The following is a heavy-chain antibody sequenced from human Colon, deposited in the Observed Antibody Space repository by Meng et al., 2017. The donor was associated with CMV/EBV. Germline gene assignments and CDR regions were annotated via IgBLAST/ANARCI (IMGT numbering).Heavy chain of an antibody. V-gene: IGHV3-11*01. CDR3: VRTPAATTGWFDP. CDR2: ISSSGRTI. Sequence: ASGFTFSNYAMSWIRQAPGKGLEWISYISSSGRTIHYAESVRGRFTISRDNSRNSLSLQMSNMRADDTAVYYCVRTPAATTGWFDPWGQGTLVTVSS. D-gene: IGHD1-26*01. CDR1: GFTFSNYA. J-gene: IGHJ5*02.